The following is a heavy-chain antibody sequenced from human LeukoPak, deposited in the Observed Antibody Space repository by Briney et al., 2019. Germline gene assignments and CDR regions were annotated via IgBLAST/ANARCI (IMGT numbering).Heavy chain of an antibody. D-gene: IGHD6-13*01. V-gene: IGHV3-7*01. CDR1: GFTFSSYW. Sequence: GGSLRLSCAASGFTFSSYWMSWVRQAPGKGLEWVANIKQDGSEKYYVDSVKGRFIISRDNAKNSLYLQMNSLRAEDTAVYYCARGIRSSGWFSLSWGQGTLVTVSS. J-gene: IGHJ4*02. CDR2: IKQDGSEK. CDR3: ARGIRSSGWFSLS.